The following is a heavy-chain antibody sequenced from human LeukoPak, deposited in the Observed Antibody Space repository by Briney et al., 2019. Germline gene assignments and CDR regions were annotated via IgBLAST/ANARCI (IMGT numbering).Heavy chain of an antibody. D-gene: IGHD6-6*01. Sequence: SETLSLTCGVHGGSFSGYHWSWIRLRPGKGLEWIGDINHSGSTHYNPSLKSRVTILVDTSNNQFSLKLHSVTAADTAVYYCARGFPSSSRWFDAWGQGTLVTVSS. V-gene: IGHV4-34*01. J-gene: IGHJ5*02. CDR3: ARGFPSSSRWFDA. CDR2: INHSGST. CDR1: GGSFSGYH.